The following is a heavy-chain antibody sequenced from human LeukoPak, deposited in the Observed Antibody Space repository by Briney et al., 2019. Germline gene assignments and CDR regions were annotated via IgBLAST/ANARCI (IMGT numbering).Heavy chain of an antibody. CDR1: GGSVSSGSYY. D-gene: IGHD4-17*01. J-gene: IGHJ4*02. CDR2: IHYSGST. V-gene: IGHV4-61*01. Sequence: SETLSLTCTVSGGSVSSGSYYWSWIRQPPGKGLEWIGYIHYSGSTNYNPSLKSRVTISVDTSKKQFSLKLSSVTAADTAVYYCARRYGNFDYWGQGTLVTVSS. CDR3: ARRYGNFDY.